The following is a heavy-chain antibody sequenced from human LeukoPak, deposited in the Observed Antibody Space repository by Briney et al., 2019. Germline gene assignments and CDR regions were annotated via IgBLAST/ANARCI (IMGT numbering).Heavy chain of an antibody. CDR1: GYTFKNYY. CDR3: ARGVEWLPFDY. D-gene: IGHD3-3*01. CDR2: INPSGGST. Sequence: ASVKVSCEASGYTFKNYYMHWVRQAPGQGLEWMGIINPSGGSTSYAQKFQGRVTMTRDTSTSTVYMELSSLRSEDTAVYYCARGVEWLPFDYWGQGTLVTVSS. J-gene: IGHJ4*02. V-gene: IGHV1-46*02.